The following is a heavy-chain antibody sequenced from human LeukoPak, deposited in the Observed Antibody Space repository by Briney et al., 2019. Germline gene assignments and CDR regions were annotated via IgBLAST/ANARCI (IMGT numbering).Heavy chain of an antibody. Sequence: GGSLRLSCAASGFTLSSYRMHWVRQVPGKGLVWVSRINSDGSDRSYADSVKGRFTISRDNAKNTLYLQMNSLRAEDTAVYYCGRSRGAGPGAHFDVWGQGTLVTVSS. V-gene: IGHV3-74*01. J-gene: IGHJ4*02. CDR3: GRSRGAGPGAHFDV. D-gene: IGHD6-19*01. CDR1: GFTLSSYR. CDR2: INSDGSDR.